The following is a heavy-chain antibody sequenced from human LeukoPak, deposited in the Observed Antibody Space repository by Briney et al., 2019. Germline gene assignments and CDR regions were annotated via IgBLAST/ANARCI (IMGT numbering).Heavy chain of an antibody. CDR2: INPSGST. D-gene: IGHD3-22*01. CDR3: ARGRHDITMIVVVMTSVSYYLDV. Sequence: SETLSLTCAVYGGSFSGYHWTWIRQSPGKGLEWIGDINPSGSTYYNPSLKSRLTISVDTSKNQFSLKLRSVTAADTAVYYCARGRHDITMIVVVMTSVSYYLDVWGKGTTSPSP. J-gene: IGHJ6*03. CDR1: GGSFSGYH. V-gene: IGHV4-34*01.